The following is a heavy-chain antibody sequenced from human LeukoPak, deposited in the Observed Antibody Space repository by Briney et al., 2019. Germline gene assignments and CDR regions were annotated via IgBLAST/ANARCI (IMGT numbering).Heavy chain of an antibody. CDR3: IKDRIGTWSFDH. CDR1: GFTFSGHF. V-gene: IGHV3-64D*06. D-gene: IGHD1-26*01. J-gene: IGHJ4*02. CDR2: ISINGDKT. Sequence: GGSLRLSCSASGFTFSGHFMHWVRQAPGKGLEYVSSISINGDKTYYAESVKGRFTISRDNSKNTLYLQLSSPRVEDTAVYYCIKDRIGTWSFDHWGQGTLLTVSS.